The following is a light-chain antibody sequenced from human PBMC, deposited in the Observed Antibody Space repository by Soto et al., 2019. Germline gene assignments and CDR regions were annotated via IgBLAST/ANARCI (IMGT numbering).Light chain of an antibody. J-gene: IGKJ3*01. CDR2: GAS. CDR1: ESVSSS. V-gene: IGKV3-15*01. CDR3: QQYKDWPPVT. Sequence: EIVLTQSPATLSVSPGERVTLSCRASESVSSSLAWYQHKPGQPPRLLIYGASTRATDIPARFRGSGSWTQFTLTISSLQSEDFAVYYCQQYKDWPPVTFGPGTKVEIK.